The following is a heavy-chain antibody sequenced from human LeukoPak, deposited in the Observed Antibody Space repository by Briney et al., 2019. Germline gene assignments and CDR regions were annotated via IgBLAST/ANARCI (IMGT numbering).Heavy chain of an antibody. CDR1: GFTFSSYS. CDR2: IKPDGSGK. J-gene: IGHJ4*02. CDR3: ARQNFEY. Sequence: GGSLRLSCAASGFTFSSYSMNWVRQAPGRGLEWVANIKPDGSGKYYVDSVKGRSTISRDNAKNSLYLQMNSLRAEDTAVYYCARQNFEYWAQGTLVTVSS. V-gene: IGHV3-7*04.